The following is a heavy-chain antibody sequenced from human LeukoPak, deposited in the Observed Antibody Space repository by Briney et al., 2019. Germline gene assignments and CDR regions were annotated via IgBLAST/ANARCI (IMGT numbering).Heavy chain of an antibody. CDR3: ARASMGGYFDY. CDR1: GGPFSGYY. D-gene: IGHD3-16*01. CDR2: INHSGST. V-gene: IGHV4-34*01. Sequence: PSETLSLTCAVYGGPFSGYYWSWIRQPPGKGLEWIGEINHSGSTNYNPSLKSRVTISVDTSKNQFSLKLSSVTAADTAVYYCARASMGGYFDYWGQGTLVTVSS. J-gene: IGHJ4*02.